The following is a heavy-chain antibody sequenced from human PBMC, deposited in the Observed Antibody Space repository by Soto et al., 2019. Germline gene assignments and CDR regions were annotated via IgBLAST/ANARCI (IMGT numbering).Heavy chain of an antibody. D-gene: IGHD3-16*01. CDR3: ASVGETTRDLDY. CDR1: GGSFSGYY. CDR2: INHSGST. V-gene: IGHV4-34*01. Sequence: QVQLQQWGAGLLKPSETLSLTCAVYGGSFSGYYWSWIRQPPGKGLEWIGEINHSGSTNYNPSLKSRVTISVDTSKNQFSLKLSSVTAADTAVYYCASVGETTRDLDYWGQGTLVTVSS. J-gene: IGHJ4*02.